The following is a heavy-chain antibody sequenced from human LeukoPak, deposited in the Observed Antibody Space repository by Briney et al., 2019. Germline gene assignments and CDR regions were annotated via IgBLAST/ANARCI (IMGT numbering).Heavy chain of an antibody. CDR3: ATGTLERYYDSSGSPRGYYFDY. Sequence: SETLFLTCAAYGGSFSGYYWSWIRQPPGKGREWIGEINHSGSTNYNPSLDSRITISVDTSKNQFSPKLSSVTAADTAVYYCATGTLERYYDSSGSPRGYYFDYWGKGTLVTVSS. V-gene: IGHV4-34*01. CDR2: INHSGST. D-gene: IGHD3-22*01. J-gene: IGHJ4*02. CDR1: GGSFSGYY.